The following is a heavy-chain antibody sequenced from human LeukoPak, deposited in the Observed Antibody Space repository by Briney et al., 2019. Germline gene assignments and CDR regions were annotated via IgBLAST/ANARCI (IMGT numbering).Heavy chain of an antibody. J-gene: IGHJ4*02. D-gene: IGHD2-8*02. V-gene: IGHV3-23*01. CDR1: GFTFSTFA. Sequence: GGSLRLSCAASGFTFSTFAMIWVRQSPGKGLEWVSSIFPSGGEIHYADSVRGRFTIPRDNSKSTLSLQMNSLRVEDTAIYYCATYRQVLLPFESWGQGTLVTVSS. CDR2: IFPSGGEI. CDR3: ATYRQVLLPFES.